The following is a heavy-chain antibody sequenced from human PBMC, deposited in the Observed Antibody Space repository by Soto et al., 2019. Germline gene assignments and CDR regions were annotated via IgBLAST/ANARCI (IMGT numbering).Heavy chain of an antibody. D-gene: IGHD3-16*01. CDR1: GYTFTRYG. Sequence: GASVKVSCKTSGYTFTRYGISWVRQAPGQGLEWMGWISGYDGRTNFAQKVQDRVTMTTDTSTSTVYMELRSLSSVTAADTAVYYCARHNGSLYVGYYYDMDVWGQGTTVTVSS. CDR3: ARHNGSLYVGYYYDMDV. CDR2: ISGYDGRT. J-gene: IGHJ6*02. V-gene: IGHV1-18*01.